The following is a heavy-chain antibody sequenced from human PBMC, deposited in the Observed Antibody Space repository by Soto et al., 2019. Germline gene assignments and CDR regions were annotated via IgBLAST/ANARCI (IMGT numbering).Heavy chain of an antibody. CDR1: GGTFSSYA. CDR2: FIPIVGTT. D-gene: IGHD4-17*01. V-gene: IGHV1-69*14. CDR3: ARDQDFGDYVGYNFHSMDV. Sequence: QVQLVQSGAEVKKPGSSVKVSCKASGGTFSSYAINWVRQAPGQGLEWMGVFIPIVGTTNYAQKFQGRVTIPPDKTTSKHYMGESSLRSEDTAVYYCARDQDFGDYVGYNFHSMDVWGQGTKVTVS. J-gene: IGHJ6*02.